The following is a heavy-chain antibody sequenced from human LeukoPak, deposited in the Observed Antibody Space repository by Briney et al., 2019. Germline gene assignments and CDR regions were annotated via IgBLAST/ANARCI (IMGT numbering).Heavy chain of an antibody. CDR2: ISYDGSNK. V-gene: IGHV3-30*18. Sequence: GGSLILSCAASGFTFSSYGMHWVRPAPGKGLEWVAVISYDGSNKYYADSVKGRFTISRDNSKNTLYLQMNSLRAEDTAVYYCAKDPGVVTIKKRGDYWGQGTLVTVSS. J-gene: IGHJ4*02. CDR1: GFTFSSYG. CDR3: AKDPGVVTIKKRGDY. D-gene: IGHD3-3*01.